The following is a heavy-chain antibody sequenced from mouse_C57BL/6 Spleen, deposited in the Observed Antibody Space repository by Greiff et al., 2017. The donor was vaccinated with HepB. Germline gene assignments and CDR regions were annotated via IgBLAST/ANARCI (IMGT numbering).Heavy chain of an antibody. D-gene: IGHD1-1*02. Sequence: EVQLVESGPELVKPGDSVKISCKASGYSFTGYFMNWVMQSHGKSLEWIGRINPYNGDTFYNQKFKGKATLTVDKSSSTAHMELRSLTSGDSAVYYCAREDMGYWGQGTTLTVSS. CDR2: INPYNGDT. CDR1: GYSFTGYF. V-gene: IGHV1-20*01. CDR3: AREDMGY. J-gene: IGHJ2*01.